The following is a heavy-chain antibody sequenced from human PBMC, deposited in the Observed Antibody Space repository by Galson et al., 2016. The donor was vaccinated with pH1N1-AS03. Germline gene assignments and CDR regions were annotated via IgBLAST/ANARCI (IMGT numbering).Heavy chain of an antibody. Sequence: ETLSLTCTVSGGSMSGYYWSWIRQSPERGLEWIGCVYYSGTPTYNPSLKSQVTISVDTSKNQFSLKLSSVTAADTAVYFCARTGSNGWYYFDYWGQGTLVTVSS. CDR3: ARTGSNGWYYFDY. CDR2: VYYSGTP. CDR1: GGSMSGYY. D-gene: IGHD6-19*01. J-gene: IGHJ4*02. V-gene: IGHV4-59*01.